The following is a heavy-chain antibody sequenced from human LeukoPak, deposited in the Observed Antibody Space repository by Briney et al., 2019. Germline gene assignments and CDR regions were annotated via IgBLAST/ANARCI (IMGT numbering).Heavy chain of an antibody. V-gene: IGHV3-33*01. J-gene: IGHJ4*02. CDR2: IWYDGSNK. Sequence: PGGSLRLSCAASGFTFSSYGMHWVRQAPGKGLEWVAVIWYDGSNKYYADSVKGRFTISRDNSKNTLYLQMNSLRAEDTAVYYCARDPSYYYGSGSYDHWGQGTLVTVSS. CDR3: ARDPSYYYGSGSYDH. CDR1: GFTFSSYG. D-gene: IGHD3-10*01.